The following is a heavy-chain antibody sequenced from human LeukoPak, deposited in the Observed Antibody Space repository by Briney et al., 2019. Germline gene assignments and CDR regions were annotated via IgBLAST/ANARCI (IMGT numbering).Heavy chain of an antibody. J-gene: IGHJ6*02. CDR1: GVSINSGGYY. Sequence: SETLSLTCTVSGVSINSGGYYWSWIRQHPGKGLEWIGYVYYTGSTYNNPSLKGRVTISIDTSKNQFSLKLYSVTAADTAVYYCARDVPKKAPYGVDVWGPGTTVIVSS. CDR2: VYYTGST. CDR3: ARDVPKKAPYGVDV. D-gene: IGHD3-10*02. V-gene: IGHV4-31*03.